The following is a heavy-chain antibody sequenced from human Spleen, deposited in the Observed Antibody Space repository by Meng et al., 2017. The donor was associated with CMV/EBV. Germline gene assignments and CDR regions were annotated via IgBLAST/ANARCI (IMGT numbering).Heavy chain of an antibody. V-gene: IGHV3-7*03. J-gene: IGHJ6*02. CDR3: AKDVIAARFSHGMDV. CDR1: GFTFSSYW. CDR2: IKQDGSEK. Sequence: GGSLRLSCAASGFTFSSYWMSWVRQAPGKGLEWVANIKQDGSEKSYVDSVKGRFTISRDNSKNTLYLQMNSLRAEDTAVYYCAKDVIAARFSHGMDVWGQGTTVTVSS. D-gene: IGHD6-6*01.